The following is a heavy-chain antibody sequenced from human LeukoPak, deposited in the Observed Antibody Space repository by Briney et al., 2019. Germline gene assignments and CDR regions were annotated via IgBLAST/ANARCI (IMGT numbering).Heavy chain of an antibody. CDR3: ARAQINIYDIHYGMDV. Sequence: SGTLSLTCSVSGGSISSSNWWSWVRQPPGKGLEWIGEIYHSGSTNYNPSLKSRVTISVDKSKNQFSLKLSSVTAADTAVYYCARAQINIYDIHYGMDVWGQGTTVTVSS. J-gene: IGHJ6*02. D-gene: IGHD3-9*01. CDR1: GGSISSSNW. V-gene: IGHV4-4*02. CDR2: IYHSGST.